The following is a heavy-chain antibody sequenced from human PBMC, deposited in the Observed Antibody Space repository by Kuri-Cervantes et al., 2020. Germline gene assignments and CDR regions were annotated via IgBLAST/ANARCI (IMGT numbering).Heavy chain of an antibody. CDR3: ARFYGSSWFGLD. CDR2: IYSGGST. Sequence: ETLSLTCAASGFTVSSNYMSWVRRAPGKGLEWVSVIYSGGSTYYADSVKGRFTISRENSKNTLYLQMNSLRAEDTAVYYCARFYGSSWFGLDWGQGTLVTVSS. V-gene: IGHV3-53*01. J-gene: IGHJ4*02. D-gene: IGHD6-13*01. CDR1: GFTVSSNY.